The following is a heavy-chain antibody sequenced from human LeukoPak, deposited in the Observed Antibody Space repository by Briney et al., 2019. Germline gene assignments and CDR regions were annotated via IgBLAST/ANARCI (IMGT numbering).Heavy chain of an antibody. D-gene: IGHD3-22*01. V-gene: IGHV3-23*01. CDR3: AKWAVGDSSGYYYGY. CDR2: ISGSGGST. CDR1: GFTFSSYA. Sequence: GGSLRLSRAASGFTFSSYAMSWVREAPGKGLGWGSDISGSGGSTYYADSVKGRFTISRDNSKTTLYLQMNSLRAEDTAVYYCAKWAVGDSSGYYYGYWGQGTLVTVSS. J-gene: IGHJ4*02.